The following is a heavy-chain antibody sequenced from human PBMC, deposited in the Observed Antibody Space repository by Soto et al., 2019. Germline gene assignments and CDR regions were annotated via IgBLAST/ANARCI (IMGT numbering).Heavy chain of an antibody. CDR1: GYTFTSYG. J-gene: IGHJ4*02. Sequence: QVQLVQSGAEVKKPGASVKVSCKASGYTFTSYGITWVRQAPGQGLEWMGWISGHNGNTNYAQNLQGRVTMTTEKSTGSAYMELTSMRSDDTAVYFCARDFKAHWAFDYWGQGTLVTVSS. V-gene: IGHV1-18*01. D-gene: IGHD7-27*01. CDR3: ARDFKAHWAFDY. CDR2: ISGHNGNT.